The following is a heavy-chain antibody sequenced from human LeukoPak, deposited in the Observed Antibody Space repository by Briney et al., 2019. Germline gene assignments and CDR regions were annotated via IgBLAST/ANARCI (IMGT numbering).Heavy chain of an antibody. J-gene: IGHJ6*03. CDR2: INAANGHT. Sequence: ASVKVSCKTSGYTFTNYAIHWLRQAPGQRFEWMGWINAANGHTKYSQDFQGRIIITRDPSATTAYMELSNLRSEDMALYYCARGRGPPNTNRDFYFYYYMDVWGTGTTVIVSS. CDR1: GYTFTNYA. V-gene: IGHV1-3*03. CDR3: ARGRGPPNTNRDFYFYYYMDV. D-gene: IGHD3-10*01.